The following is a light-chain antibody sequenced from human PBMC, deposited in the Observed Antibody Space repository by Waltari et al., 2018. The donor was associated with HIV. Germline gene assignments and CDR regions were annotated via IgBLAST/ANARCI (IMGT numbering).Light chain of an antibody. J-gene: IGLJ3*02. CDR3: QSADLSGTYWV. Sequence: SSDVTQPSSVSVSPGQTARITCSGYALPAQFVHWYQQKQGQAPVLVIYQDTQRPSGSPERFSGSSSGTVATLTIRGVRTEDEADYHCQSADLSGTYWVFGGGTKLTVL. V-gene: IGLV3-25*03. CDR2: QDT. CDR1: ALPAQF.